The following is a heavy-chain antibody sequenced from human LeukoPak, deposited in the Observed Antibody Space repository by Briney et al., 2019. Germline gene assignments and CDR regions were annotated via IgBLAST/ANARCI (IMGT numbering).Heavy chain of an antibody. V-gene: IGHV1-46*01. CDR3: ARGYYGSGSPYYCDY. D-gene: IGHD3-10*01. J-gene: IGHJ4*02. Sequence: ASVKVSCKASGYTFTIYYMHWVRQAPGQGLEWMGIINPSGGSTSYAQKFQGRVTMTRDTSTSTVYMELSSLRSEDTAVYYCARGYYGSGSPYYCDYWGQGTLVTVSS. CDR2: INPSGGST. CDR1: GYTFTIYY.